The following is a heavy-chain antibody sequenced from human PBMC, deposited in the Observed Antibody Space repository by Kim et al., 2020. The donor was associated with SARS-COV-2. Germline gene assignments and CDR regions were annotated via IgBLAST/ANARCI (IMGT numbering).Heavy chain of an antibody. Sequence: SETLSLTCTVSGGSISSSSYYWGWIRQPPGKGLEWIGSIYYSGSTYYNPSLKSRVTISVDTSKNQFSLKLSSVTAADTAVYYCARDRRHYGDYGYYYYGMDVWGQGTTVTVSS. J-gene: IGHJ6*02. CDR1: GGSISSSSYY. CDR3: ARDRRHYGDYGYYYYGMDV. CDR2: IYYSGST. D-gene: IGHD4-17*01. V-gene: IGHV4-39*07.